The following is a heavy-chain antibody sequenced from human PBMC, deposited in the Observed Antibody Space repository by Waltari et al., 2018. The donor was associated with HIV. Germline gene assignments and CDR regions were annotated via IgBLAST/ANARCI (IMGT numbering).Heavy chain of an antibody. CDR1: GGSISSPNW. D-gene: IGHD6-19*01. Sequence: QVQLQESGPGLVKPSGTLSLTCDVSGGSISSPNWWSWVSQSPERGLEWIGEIFHSGSTNYNPALKSRVIISVDKSRNQFTLKLSSVTAADTAVYYCVKEGGAVAGRFDYWGQGTLVTVSS. CDR3: VKEGGAVAGRFDY. CDR2: IFHSGST. V-gene: IGHV4-4*02. J-gene: IGHJ4*02.